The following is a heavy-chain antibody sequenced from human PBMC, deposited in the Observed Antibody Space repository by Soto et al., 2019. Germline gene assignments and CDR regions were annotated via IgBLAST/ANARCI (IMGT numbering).Heavy chain of an antibody. D-gene: IGHD6-13*01. CDR1: GGSISSYY. J-gene: IGHJ4*02. V-gene: IGHV4-59*01. CDR2: IYCSGST. Sequence: SETLSLTCTVSGGSISSYYWSWIRQPPGKGLEWIGYIYCSGSTNYNPSLKSRGTISVDTSKNQSPLKLSSVTAADTAVYYCARDRTIAGSSWDFDYWGQGTLVTVSS. CDR3: ARDRTIAGSSWDFDY.